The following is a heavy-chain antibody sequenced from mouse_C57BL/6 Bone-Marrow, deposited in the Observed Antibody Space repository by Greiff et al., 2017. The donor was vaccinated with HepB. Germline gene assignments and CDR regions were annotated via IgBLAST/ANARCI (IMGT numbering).Heavy chain of an antibody. CDR1: GFTFTDYY. CDR2: IRHKANGYTT. V-gene: IGHV7-3*01. D-gene: IGHD2-4*01. Sequence: DVKLVESGGGLVQPGGSLSLSCAASGFTFTDYYMSWVRQPPGQALEWLGFIRHKANGYTTEYSASVKGRFTISRDNSQSILYLQMNAMRAEDSATYYCARFDYDVRDFDVWGTGTTVTVSS. J-gene: IGHJ1*03. CDR3: ARFDYDVRDFDV.